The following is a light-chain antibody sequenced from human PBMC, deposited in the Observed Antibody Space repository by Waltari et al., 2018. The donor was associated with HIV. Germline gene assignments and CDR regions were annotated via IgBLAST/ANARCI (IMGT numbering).Light chain of an antibody. V-gene: IGLV1-47*01. Sequence: SVLTQPPPASGTPGQRVTIPCSGSSSNIGSYYVYWYQQLPGTAPKLLIYRNNQRPSGVPDRFSGSKSGTSASLAINGLRSEDEADYYCAAWTDSLTAVVFGGGTKLSVL. CDR2: RNN. CDR3: AAWTDSLTAVV. CDR1: SSNIGSYY. J-gene: IGLJ2*01.